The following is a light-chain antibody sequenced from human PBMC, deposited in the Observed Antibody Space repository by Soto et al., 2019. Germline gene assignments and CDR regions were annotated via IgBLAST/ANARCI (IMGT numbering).Light chain of an antibody. CDR2: DAS. Sequence: EIVLTQSPATLSLSPGERATLSCRASQSLINYLAWYQQKPGQAPRLLIYDASSRATGIPARFSGSRSGTDFTLTISSLEPEDFAVYFCHQRNKFGQGTRLEIK. J-gene: IGKJ5*01. CDR1: QSLINY. V-gene: IGKV3-11*01. CDR3: HQRNK.